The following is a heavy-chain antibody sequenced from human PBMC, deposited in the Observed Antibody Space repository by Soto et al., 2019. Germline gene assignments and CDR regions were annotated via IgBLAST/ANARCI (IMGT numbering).Heavy chain of an antibody. D-gene: IGHD3-3*01. V-gene: IGHV4-34*01. CDR1: GGSFSGYF. CDR3: ARGLAPTIFGTVPTPNWFDP. J-gene: IGHJ5*02. CDR2: ANDRGSR. Sequence: PSETLSLTCAVYGGSFSGYFWRWLRQPPGTGLECLAEANDRGSRHYNSSLRGRLTISLATSKNQFSLRLSSVTSADTAVYYCARGLAPTIFGTVPTPNWFDPWGQGTLVTVSS.